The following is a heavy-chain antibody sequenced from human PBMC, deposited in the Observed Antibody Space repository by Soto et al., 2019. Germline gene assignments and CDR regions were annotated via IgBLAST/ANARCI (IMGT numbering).Heavy chain of an antibody. J-gene: IGHJ4*02. CDR1: GYTFTSHA. CDR2: INAGNGNT. D-gene: IGHD5-12*01. Sequence: GASVKVSCKASGYTFTSHAMHWVRQAPRQRLEWMGWINAGNGNTKYSQKFQGRVTITRDTSASTAYMELSSLRSEDTAVYYCVGATIGKFDYWGQGTLVTVSS. CDR3: VGATIGKFDY. V-gene: IGHV1-3*01.